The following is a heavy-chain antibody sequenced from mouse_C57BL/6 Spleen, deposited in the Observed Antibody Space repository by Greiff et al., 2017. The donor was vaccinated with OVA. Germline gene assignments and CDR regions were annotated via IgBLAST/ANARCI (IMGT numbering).Heavy chain of an antibody. CDR2: ISDGGSYT. Sequence: EVQVVESGGGLVKPGGSLKLSCAASGFTFSSYAMSWVRQTPEKRLEWVATISDGGSYTYYPDNVKGRFTISRDNAKNNLYLQMSHLKSEDTAMYYCARVDGYFLAYWGQGTLVTVSA. D-gene: IGHD2-3*01. J-gene: IGHJ3*01. CDR3: ARVDGYFLAY. V-gene: IGHV5-4*01. CDR1: GFTFSSYA.